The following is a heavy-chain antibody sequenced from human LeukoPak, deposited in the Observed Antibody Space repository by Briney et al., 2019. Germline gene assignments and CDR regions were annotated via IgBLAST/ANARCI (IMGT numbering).Heavy chain of an antibody. CDR2: IRSKANSYAT. J-gene: IGHJ4*02. CDR1: GFTFSGSA. D-gene: IGHD3-22*01. CDR3: TPLWDYYDSSGYFDY. V-gene: IGHV3-73*01. Sequence: PEGSLRLSCAASGFTFSGSAMHWVRQASGKGLEWVGRIRSKANSYATAYAASVKGRFTISRDDSKNTAYLQMNSLKTEDTAVYYCTPLWDYYDSSGYFDYWGQGTLVTVSS.